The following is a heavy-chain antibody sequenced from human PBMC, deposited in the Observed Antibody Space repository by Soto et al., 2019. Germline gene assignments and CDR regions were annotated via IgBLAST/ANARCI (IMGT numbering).Heavy chain of an antibody. V-gene: IGHV1-18*01. CDR1: GYIFTNFG. CDR3: VRDSSSWFFYYYGMDV. D-gene: IGHD6-13*01. Sequence: QVQLKQSGPEVRKPGASVRVSCKASGYIFTNFGISWVRQAPGQGLEWMGWISGYNDNTHYAQKLQGRVSMTTDTSTGTADMALRSLTSDDTAIYDCVRDSSSWFFYYYGMDVWGQGTTVTVSS. CDR2: ISGYNDNT. J-gene: IGHJ6*02.